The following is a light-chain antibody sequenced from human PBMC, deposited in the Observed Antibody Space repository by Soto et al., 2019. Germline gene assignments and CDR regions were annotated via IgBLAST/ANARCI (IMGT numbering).Light chain of an antibody. CDR2: DVN. CDR1: SSDVGGYIY. J-gene: IGLJ1*01. Sequence: QSALTQPASVSGSPGQSITISCTGTSSDVGGYIYVSWYQQHPGKAPKLMIYDVNNRPSGVSNRFSGSKSGNTASLTISGLQTEDEAASYCVSYTTSTSYVFGSGTTVTVL. V-gene: IGLV2-14*03. CDR3: VSYTTSTSYV.